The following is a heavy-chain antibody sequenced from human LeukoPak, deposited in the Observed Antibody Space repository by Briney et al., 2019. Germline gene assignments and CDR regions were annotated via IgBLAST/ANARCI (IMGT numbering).Heavy chain of an antibody. CDR2: INPNSGGT. D-gene: IGHD6-19*01. CDR1: GYTLTGYY. V-gene: IGHV1-2*02. CDR3: ARIIAVAGTNFDY. Sequence: ASVKVSCKASGYTLTGYYMHWVRQAPGQGLEWMGWINPNSGGTNYAQKFQGRVTMTRDTSISTAYMELSRLRSDDTAVYYCARIIAVAGTNFDYWGQGTLVTVSS. J-gene: IGHJ4*02.